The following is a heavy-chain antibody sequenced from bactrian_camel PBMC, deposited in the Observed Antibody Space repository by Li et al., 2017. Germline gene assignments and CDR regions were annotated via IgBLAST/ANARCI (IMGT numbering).Heavy chain of an antibody. CDR2: INTAGGST. V-gene: IGHV3S40*01. CDR1: GFTFSAYA. D-gene: IGHD7*01. CDR3: AVRGDCWWFSLSPARYDY. Sequence: DVQLVESGGGLVQPGGSLRLSCAASGFTFSAYAMSWVRQAPGKGLEWVSGINTAGGSTYYADSVKGRFTISQDNAKNMVYLQVNSLKAEDTAMYYCAVRGDCWWFSLSPARYDYWGQGTQVTVS. J-gene: IGHJ4*01.